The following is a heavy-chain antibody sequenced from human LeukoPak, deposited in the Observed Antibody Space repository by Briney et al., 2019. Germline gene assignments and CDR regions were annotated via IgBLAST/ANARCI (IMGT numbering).Heavy chain of an antibody. Sequence: ASVKVSCKASGYTFTGYYMHWVRQAPGQGLEWMGWINPNSGGTNYAQKFQGRVTMTEDTSTDTAYMELSSLRSEDTAVYYCATGITMIVVANRGGLDYWGQGTLVTVSS. CDR1: GYTFTGYY. V-gene: IGHV1-2*02. J-gene: IGHJ4*02. D-gene: IGHD3-22*01. CDR2: INPNSGGT. CDR3: ATGITMIVVANRGGLDY.